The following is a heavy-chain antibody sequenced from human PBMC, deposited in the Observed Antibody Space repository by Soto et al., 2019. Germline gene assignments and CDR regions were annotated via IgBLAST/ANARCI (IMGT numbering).Heavy chain of an antibody. J-gene: IGHJ6*02. Sequence: GGSLRLSCAASGFTFSSYWMHWVRQAPGEGLEWVSGIRGFSPYTFYAESVKGRFTISRDNAKNSLYLQMNSLGVEDTAVYYCARDRGYDAHDYYYNAMDVWGQGTTVTVSS. CDR1: GFTFSSYW. D-gene: IGHD2-15*01. CDR3: ARDRGYDAHDYYYNAMDV. CDR2: IRGFSPYT. V-gene: IGHV3-21*01.